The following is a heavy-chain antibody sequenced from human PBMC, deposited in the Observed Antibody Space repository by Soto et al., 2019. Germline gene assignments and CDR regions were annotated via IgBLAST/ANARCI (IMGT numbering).Heavy chain of an antibody. V-gene: IGHV4-30-2*01. J-gene: IGHJ5*02. Sequence: TSETLSLTCTVSGGSVSSGNYYWSWIRQPPGKGLEWIGYIYHSGSTYYNPSLKSRVTISVDRSKNQFSLKLSSVTAADTAVYYCSRVPGPWGQGTLVTVSS. CDR1: GGSVSSGNYY. CDR2: IYHSGST. CDR3: SRVPGP.